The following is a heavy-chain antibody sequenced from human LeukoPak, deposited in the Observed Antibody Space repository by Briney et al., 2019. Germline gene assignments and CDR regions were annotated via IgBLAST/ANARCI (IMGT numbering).Heavy chain of an antibody. J-gene: IGHJ3*02. CDR2: IYYSGST. CDR3: ASPQSSGYGEFAFDI. CDR1: GGSISSSSYY. Sequence: PSETLSLTCTVSGGSISSSSYYWDWIRQPPGKGLEWIGSIYYSGSTYYNPSLKSRVTISVDTSKNQFSLKLSSVTAADTAVYYCASPQSSGYGEFAFDIWGQGTMVTVSS. D-gene: IGHD5-12*01. V-gene: IGHV4-39*01.